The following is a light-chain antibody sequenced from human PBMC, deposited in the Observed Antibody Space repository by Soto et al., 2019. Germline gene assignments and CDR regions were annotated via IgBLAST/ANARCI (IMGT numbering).Light chain of an antibody. CDR1: SGHSSYA. CDR3: QTWDTAIEV. J-gene: IGLJ2*01. CDR2: LNSDGSH. Sequence: QPVLTQLPSASASLGASVKLTCTLSSGHSSYAIAWHQQQSEKGPRYLMKLNSDGSHSKGDGIPDRFSGSSSGAERYLTISSLQSEDEADYYCQTWDTAIEVFGGGTQLTVL. V-gene: IGLV4-69*01.